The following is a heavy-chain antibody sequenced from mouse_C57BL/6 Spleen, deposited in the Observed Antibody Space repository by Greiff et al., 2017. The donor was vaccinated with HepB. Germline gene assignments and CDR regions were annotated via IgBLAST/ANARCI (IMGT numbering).Heavy chain of an antibody. Sequence: EVQLQQSGPVLVKPGASVQMSCKASGYTFTDYYMNWVKQSHGKSLEWIGVINPYNGGTSYNQKFKGKATLTVDKSSSTAYMELNSLTSEDSAVYYCARRGGTAQALAWFAYWGQGTLVTVSA. CDR3: ARRGGTAQALAWFAY. CDR1: GYTFTDYY. D-gene: IGHD3-2*02. J-gene: IGHJ3*01. V-gene: IGHV1-19*01. CDR2: INPYNGGT.